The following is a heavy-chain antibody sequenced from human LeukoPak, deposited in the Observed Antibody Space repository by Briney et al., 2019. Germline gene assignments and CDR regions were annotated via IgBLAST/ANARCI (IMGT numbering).Heavy chain of an antibody. J-gene: IGHJ5*02. D-gene: IGHD6-19*01. Sequence: PGGSLRLSCAASGFTFSSYGMHWVRQAPGKGLEWVAVIWYDGSNKYYADSVKGRFTISRDNSKNTLYLQVNSLRAEDTAVYYCAKAGSQWLVNYWFDPWGQGTLVTVSS. V-gene: IGHV3-33*06. CDR1: GFTFSSYG. CDR3: AKAGSQWLVNYWFDP. CDR2: IWYDGSNK.